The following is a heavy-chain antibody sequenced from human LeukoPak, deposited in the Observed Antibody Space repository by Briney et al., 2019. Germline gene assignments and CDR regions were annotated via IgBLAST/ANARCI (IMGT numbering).Heavy chain of an antibody. CDR3: VRDVGGSLDH. Sequence: GGSLRLSCAASGFTFSTYWMAWVRQAPGKGLEWVANIKGDESAKHQADSVKGRFTISRDNAQNSVYLHMRSLRGEDTALYYCVRDVGGSLDHWGQGTLVTVSS. CDR1: GFTFSTYW. J-gene: IGHJ4*02. D-gene: IGHD1-26*01. V-gene: IGHV3-7*01. CDR2: IKGDESAK.